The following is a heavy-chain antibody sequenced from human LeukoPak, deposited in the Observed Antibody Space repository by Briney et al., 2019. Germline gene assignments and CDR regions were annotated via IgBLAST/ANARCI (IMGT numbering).Heavy chain of an antibody. D-gene: IGHD3-22*01. Sequence: SVKVSCKASGGTFGSYAISWVRQAPGQGLEWMGRIIPILGIANYAQKFQGRVTITADKSTSTAYMELSSLRSEDTAVYYCALAGRNYYDSSGYYYYWGQGTLVTVSS. V-gene: IGHV1-69*04. J-gene: IGHJ4*02. CDR3: ALAGRNYYDSSGYYYY. CDR2: IIPILGIA. CDR1: GGTFGSYA.